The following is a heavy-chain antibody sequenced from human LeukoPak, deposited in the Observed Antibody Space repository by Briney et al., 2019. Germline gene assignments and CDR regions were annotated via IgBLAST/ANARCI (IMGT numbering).Heavy chain of an antibody. D-gene: IGHD1-1*01. V-gene: IGHV5-51*01. Sequence: GESLKISCQGSGYSITTYWIGWVRQKPGKGLEWLGSIYPGDSDTTYNPSFQGQVTISVDKSISTAYLQWSSLRASDTAMYYFTTMRELEFEEYYFDSWGQGTLVTVSS. J-gene: IGHJ4*02. CDR2: IYPGDSDT. CDR1: GYSITTYW. CDR3: TTMRELEFEEYYFDS.